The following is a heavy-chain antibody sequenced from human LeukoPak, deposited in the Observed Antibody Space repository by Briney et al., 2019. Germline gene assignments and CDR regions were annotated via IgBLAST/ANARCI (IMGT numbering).Heavy chain of an antibody. CDR2: IYYSGST. D-gene: IGHD3-10*01. V-gene: IGHV4-39*01. Sequence: PSETLSLTCTVSGGSISSSSYYWGWIRQPPGKGLEWIGSIYYSGSTYYNPSLKSRVTISVDTSKNQFSLKLSSVTAADTAVYYCESGSYRNFPYYYGSGRSVDYWGQGTLVTVSS. J-gene: IGHJ4*02. CDR1: GGSISSSSYY. CDR3: ESGSYRNFPYYYGSGRSVDY.